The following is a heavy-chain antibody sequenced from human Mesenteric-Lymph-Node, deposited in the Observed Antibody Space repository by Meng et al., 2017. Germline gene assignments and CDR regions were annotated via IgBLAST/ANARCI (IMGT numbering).Heavy chain of an antibody. D-gene: IGHD4-17*01. CDR3: ARGPTTYFDY. J-gene: IGHJ4*02. CDR1: GASFSGFD. CDR2: IYYSGST. Sequence: QLQQWDACLLKPSTTLSLTCAVYGASFSGFDWTCSRQPPGKGLEWIGYIYYSGSTYYNPSLKSRVTISVDTSKNQFSLKLSSVTAADTAVYYCARGPTTYFDYWGQGTLVTVSS. V-gene: IGHV4-34*01.